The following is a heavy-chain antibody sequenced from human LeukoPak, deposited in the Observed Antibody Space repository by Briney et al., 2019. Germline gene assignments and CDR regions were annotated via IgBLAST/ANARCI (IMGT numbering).Heavy chain of an antibody. D-gene: IGHD3-10*01. CDR1: GFTFSDYY. CDR3: ARDSMVRGVIPPPSDY. V-gene: IGHV3-11*01. Sequence: GGSLRLSCAASGFTFSDYYMSWIRQAPGKGLAWVSYISSSGSTIYYADSVKGRFTISRDNAKNSLYLQMNSLRAEDTAVYYCARDSMVRGVIPPPSDYWGQGTLVTVSS. J-gene: IGHJ4*02. CDR2: ISSSGSTI.